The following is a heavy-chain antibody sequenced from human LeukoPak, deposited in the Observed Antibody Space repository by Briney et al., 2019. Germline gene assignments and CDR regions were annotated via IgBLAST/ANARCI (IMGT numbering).Heavy chain of an antibody. Sequence: ASVKVSCKASGYTFTSYDISWVRQATGQGLEWMGWMNPNSGNTGYAQKFQGRVTITRNTSISTAYMELSSLRSEDTAVYYCARDPSMTTMTTPDYWGQGTLVTVSS. CDR2: MNPNSGNT. J-gene: IGHJ4*02. CDR1: GYTFTSYD. V-gene: IGHV1-8*03. D-gene: IGHD4-17*01. CDR3: ARDPSMTTMTTPDY.